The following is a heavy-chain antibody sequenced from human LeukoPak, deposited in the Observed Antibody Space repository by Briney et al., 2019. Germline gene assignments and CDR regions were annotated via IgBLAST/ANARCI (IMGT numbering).Heavy chain of an antibody. J-gene: IGHJ4*02. CDR1: GFTVSSNY. D-gene: IGHD6-19*01. CDR3: ASWPVGWYGEDS. CDR2: IYGGGST. Sequence: GGSLRLSCAASGFTVSSNYMSWVRQAPGKGLEWVSVIYGGGSTYYADSVKGRFTISRDTPKNTLYLQMNSLRVEDTAVYYCASWPVGWYGEDSWGQGTLVTVSS. V-gene: IGHV3-53*01.